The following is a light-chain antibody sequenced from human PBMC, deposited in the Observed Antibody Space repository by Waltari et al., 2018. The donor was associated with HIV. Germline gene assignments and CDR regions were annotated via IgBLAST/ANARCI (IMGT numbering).Light chain of an antibody. CDR2: DVN. CDR3: CSYAGSNTFV. CDR1: SNDGGGYDS. V-gene: IGLV2-11*01. J-gene: IGLJ2*01. Sequence: QSALTQPRSVSGSPGQSVAISCTGTSNDGGGYDSVSWYQQHPGKAPKLMIFDVNKRPSGVPDRFSGSKSGNTASLTISGLQAEDEADYSCCSYAGSNTFVFGGGTKLTVL.